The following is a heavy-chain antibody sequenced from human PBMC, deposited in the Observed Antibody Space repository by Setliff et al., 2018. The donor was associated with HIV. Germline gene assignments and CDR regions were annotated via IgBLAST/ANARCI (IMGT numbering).Heavy chain of an antibody. CDR3: ARAYTSTWPSYFDY. CDR2: INSDGSST. Sequence: GGSLRLSCAASGFTFSGYWMHWVRQAPGKGLVWVSRINSDGSSTTYADSVKGRFTISRDNAKNTLYLQMNSLRAEDTAIYYCARAYTSTWPSYFDYWGLGTLVTVSS. CDR1: GFTFSGYW. J-gene: IGHJ4*02. V-gene: IGHV3-74*01. D-gene: IGHD2-2*02.